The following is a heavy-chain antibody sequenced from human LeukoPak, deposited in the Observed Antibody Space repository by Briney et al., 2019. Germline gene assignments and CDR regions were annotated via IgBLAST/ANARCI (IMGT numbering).Heavy chain of an antibody. CDR3: ARDSRLSSSWYYFDY. J-gene: IGHJ4*02. CDR1: GYTFTSYG. CDR2: ISAYNGNT. V-gene: IGHV1-18*01. D-gene: IGHD6-13*01. Sequence: ASVKVSCKASGYTFTSYGISWVRQAPGQGLEWMGWISAYNGNTNYAQKLQGRVTMTTDTSTSTAYMELRSLRSDDTAVYYCARDSRLSSSWYYFDYWGQGTLVTVSS.